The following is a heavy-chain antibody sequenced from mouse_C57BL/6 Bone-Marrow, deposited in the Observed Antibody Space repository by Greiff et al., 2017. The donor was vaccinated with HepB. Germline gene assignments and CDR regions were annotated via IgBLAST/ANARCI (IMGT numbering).Heavy chain of an antibody. CDR2: ISYSGST. J-gene: IGHJ4*01. D-gene: IGHD2-3*01. Sequence: DVQLQESGPGMVKPSQSLSLTCTVTGYSITSGYDWHWIRHFPGNKLEWMGYISYSGSTNYNPSLKSRISITHDTSKNHFFLKLNSVTTEDTATYYCARDDGYSHYAMDYWGQGTSVTVSS. CDR1: GYSITSGYD. CDR3: ARDDGYSHYAMDY. V-gene: IGHV3-1*01.